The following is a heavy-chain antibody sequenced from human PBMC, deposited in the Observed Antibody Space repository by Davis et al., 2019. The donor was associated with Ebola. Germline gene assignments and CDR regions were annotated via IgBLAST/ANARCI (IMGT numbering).Heavy chain of an antibody. D-gene: IGHD2-2*01. Sequence: ASVTVSCKASGYTFTGYYMHWVRQAPGQGLEWMGWINPNSGGTNYAQKFQGWVTMTRDTSISTAYMELSRLRSDDTAVYYCARGGELIVVVPAAPKSNWFDPWGQGTLVTVSS. V-gene: IGHV1-2*04. CDR2: INPNSGGT. CDR3: ARGGELIVVVPAAPKSNWFDP. J-gene: IGHJ5*02. CDR1: GYTFTGYY.